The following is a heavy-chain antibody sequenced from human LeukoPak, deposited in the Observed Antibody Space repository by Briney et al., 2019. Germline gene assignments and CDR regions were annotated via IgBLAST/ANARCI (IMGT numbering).Heavy chain of an antibody. CDR1: GFTFSNFW. V-gene: IGHV3-7*03. J-gene: IGHJ4*02. CDR2: IKQDGSEK. D-gene: IGHD1-26*01. Sequence: GGSLRLACAASGFTFSNFWMTWVRQAPGKGLEWVANIKQDGSEKYYVDSVKGRSTISRDNAKNSLYLQMNSLRAEDTAVYYCARGSVDDYWGQGTLVTISS. CDR3: ARGSVDDY.